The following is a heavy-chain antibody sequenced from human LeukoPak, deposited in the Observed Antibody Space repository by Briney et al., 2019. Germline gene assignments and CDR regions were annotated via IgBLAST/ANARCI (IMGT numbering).Heavy chain of an antibody. D-gene: IGHD4-17*01. CDR3: ARLCGEYRSRLNYFDY. V-gene: IGHV4-39*01. CDR1: GGSISSYSHY. CDR2: IYYSGST. Sequence: SETLSLTRTVSGGSISSYSHYWVWIRQPPGKGLEWIGSIYYSGSTYYNPSLKSRVTISVDTSKHQFSLKLSSVTAADTAVYYCARLCGEYRSRLNYFDYWGQGTLVTVSS. J-gene: IGHJ4*02.